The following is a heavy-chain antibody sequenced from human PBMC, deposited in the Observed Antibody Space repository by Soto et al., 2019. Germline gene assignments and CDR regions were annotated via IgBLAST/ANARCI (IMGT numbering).Heavy chain of an antibody. D-gene: IGHD4-17*01. CDR2: IYHTGRT. Sequence: SQPKSLPSTVSRGYIISGGDYWSWISQPPGKGLEWIGFIYHTGRTYYSPSLKGRVTISVDRSKNQFSLKLSSVTAAETAVYYGARSQTTVTSYDYWGQGTLVTVSS. CDR1: RGYIISGGDY. J-gene: IGHJ4*02. V-gene: IGHV4-30-2*01. CDR3: ARSQTTVTSYDY.